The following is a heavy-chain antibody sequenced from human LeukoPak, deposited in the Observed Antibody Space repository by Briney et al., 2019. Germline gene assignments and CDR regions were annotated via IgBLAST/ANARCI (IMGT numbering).Heavy chain of an antibody. V-gene: IGHV3-48*03. J-gene: IGHJ4*02. CDR2: ISSSGSTI. Sequence: GGSLRLSCAASGFTFSSYEMNWVRQAPGKGLEWVSYISSSGSTIYYADSVKGRFTISRDNAKNSLYLQMNSLRAEDTAVYYCAINYDSSGYARRGFDYWGQGTLVTVSS. CDR1: GFTFSSYE. CDR3: AINYDSSGYARRGFDY. D-gene: IGHD3-22*01.